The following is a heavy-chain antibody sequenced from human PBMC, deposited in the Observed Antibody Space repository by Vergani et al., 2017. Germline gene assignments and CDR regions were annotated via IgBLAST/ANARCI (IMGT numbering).Heavy chain of an antibody. V-gene: IGHV4-34*01. CDR1: GGSFTSYH. CDR2: IDHTGRP. CDR3: ARVNTETNGHLYYYYYMDV. Sequence: QVQLQQWGGGLLKPSETLSLTCVVNGGSFTSYHWTWIRQSPGEGLEWVGDIDHTGRPDSNPSLNIRLTMSVDNSRNQFSLALNSVTATDTAIYFCARVNTETNGHLYYYYYMDVWGQGTAVTVS. D-gene: IGHD4-11*01. J-gene: IGHJ6*03.